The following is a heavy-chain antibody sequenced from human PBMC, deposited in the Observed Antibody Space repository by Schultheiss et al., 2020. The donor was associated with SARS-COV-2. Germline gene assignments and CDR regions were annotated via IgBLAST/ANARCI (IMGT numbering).Heavy chain of an antibody. D-gene: IGHD2-2*01. CDR3: ARDPRDIVVVPVLDLRDGYWFDP. CDR1: GYTFTGYY. Sequence: ASVKVSCKASGYTFTGYYMHWVRQAPGQGLEWMGWINPNSGGTNYAQKFQGRVTMTRDTSISTAYMELSRLRSDDTAVYYCARDPRDIVVVPVLDLRDGYWFDPWGQGTLVTVSS. V-gene: IGHV1-2*02. CDR2: INPNSGGT. J-gene: IGHJ5*02.